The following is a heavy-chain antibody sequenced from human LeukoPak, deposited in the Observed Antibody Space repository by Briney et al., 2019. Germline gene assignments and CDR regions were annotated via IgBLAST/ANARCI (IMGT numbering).Heavy chain of an antibody. CDR3: ARDEQQQWFDP. CDR2: INPNSGGT. Sequence: ASAKVSCKASGYTFTSYYMYWVRQAPGQGLEWMGWINPNSGGTNYAQKFQGRVTMTRDTSISTAYMELSRLRSDDTAVYYCARDEQQQWFDPWGQGTLVTVSS. D-gene: IGHD6-13*01. J-gene: IGHJ5*02. CDR1: GYTFTSYY. V-gene: IGHV1-2*02.